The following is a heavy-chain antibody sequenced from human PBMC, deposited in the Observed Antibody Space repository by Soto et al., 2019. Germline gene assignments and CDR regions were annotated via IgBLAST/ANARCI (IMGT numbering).Heavy chain of an antibody. Sequence: EVQLLESGGGLVQPGGSLRLSCAASGFTFTNYAMNWVRHSPGTGLEWVASVIGTGIDTYHAASVKGRFTISRDNSRNTMYLEMNRLRAEDTAMYHCAKATRGQCIGAHCYAFDVWGQGIVVTVS. CDR2: VIGTGIDT. V-gene: IGHV3-23*01. CDR1: GFTFTNYA. D-gene: IGHD2-15*01. CDR3: AKATRGQCIGAHCYAFDV. J-gene: IGHJ4*02.